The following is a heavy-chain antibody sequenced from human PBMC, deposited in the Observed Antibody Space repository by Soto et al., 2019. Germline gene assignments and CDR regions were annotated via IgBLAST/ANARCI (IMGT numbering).Heavy chain of an antibody. Sequence: GGSLRLSCAASGFTFSSYSMNWVRQAPGKGLEWVSSISSSSSYIYYADSVKGRFTISRDNAKNSLYLQMNSLRAEDTAVYYCARDPLTRNNEHAFDIWGQGTMVTVSS. D-gene: IGHD1-1*01. CDR1: GFTFSSYS. V-gene: IGHV3-21*01. CDR3: ARDPLTRNNEHAFDI. J-gene: IGHJ3*02. CDR2: ISSSSSYI.